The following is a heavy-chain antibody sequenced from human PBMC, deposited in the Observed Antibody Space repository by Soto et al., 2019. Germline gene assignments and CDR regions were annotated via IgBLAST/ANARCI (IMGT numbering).Heavy chain of an antibody. D-gene: IGHD3-10*01. Sequence: QVQLQQWGAGLLKPSETLSLTCAVYGGSFSGYYWSWIRQPPVNGLEWIGEINHSGSTNYNPSLKSRVTMAVDTSKNQFSLKLSSVTAADTAVYYCARGLVLGYGSWSYPILYWGQGTLVTVSS. CDR2: INHSGST. CDR3: ARGLVLGYGSWSYPILY. V-gene: IGHV4-34*01. J-gene: IGHJ4*02. CDR1: GGSFSGYY.